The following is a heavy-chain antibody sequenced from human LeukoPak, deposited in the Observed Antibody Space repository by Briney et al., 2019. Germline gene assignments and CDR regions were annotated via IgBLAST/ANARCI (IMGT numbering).Heavy chain of an antibody. V-gene: IGHV1-24*01. Sequence: ASVKVSCKVSGYTLTELSMHWVRQAPGKGLEWMGGFDPEDGETIYAQKFQGRVTMTEDTSTDTAYMELSSLRSEDTAVYYCARDNSVEDTAWWFDPWGQGTLVTVSS. CDR2: FDPEDGET. D-gene: IGHD4-23*01. CDR1: GYTLTELS. CDR3: ARDNSVEDTAWWFDP. J-gene: IGHJ5*02.